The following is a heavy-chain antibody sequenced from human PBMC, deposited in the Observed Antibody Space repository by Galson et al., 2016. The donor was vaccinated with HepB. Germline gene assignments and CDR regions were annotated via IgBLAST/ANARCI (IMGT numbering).Heavy chain of an antibody. CDR2: IYRSEST. CDR3: ATGIVVAGKYYYYYMDV. J-gene: IGHJ6*03. CDR1: GGSISSTEYY. V-gene: IGHV4-39*01. Sequence: ETLSLTCTVSGGSISSTEYYWGWIRQPPGRGLEWIGSIYRSESTYYNPSLKSRVTISVDTSKNQFSLRLDSVTAADAGVYYCATGIVVAGKYYYYYMDVWGKGTTVTVSS. D-gene: IGHD6-19*01.